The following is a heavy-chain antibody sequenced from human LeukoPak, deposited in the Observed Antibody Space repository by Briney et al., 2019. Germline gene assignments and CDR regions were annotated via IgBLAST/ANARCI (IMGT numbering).Heavy chain of an antibody. D-gene: IGHD1-26*01. CDR2: ISVTSSYI. CDR1: GFTFSNYM. Sequence: GGALRLSCAASGFTFSNYMMNWVRQAPGKGLEWVSSISVTSSYIYYADSVKGRFTISRDNSNRSLSLQMHSLRAEDTSVYYCAREDSGSYDPGSFDIWGEGTLVTVSS. J-gene: IGHJ3*02. V-gene: IGHV3-21*01. CDR3: AREDSGSYDPGSFDI.